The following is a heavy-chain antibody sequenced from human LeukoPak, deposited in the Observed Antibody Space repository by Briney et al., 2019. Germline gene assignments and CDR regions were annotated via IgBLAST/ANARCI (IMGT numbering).Heavy chain of an antibody. Sequence: PSETLSLTCNVSGVSISSYYWSWIRQSPGKGLEWIGYIWYTGSTKYNPSLKSRVTISIDTSKNQFSLKLNSVTAADTAVYYCARGRYCYYYGLDVWGQGTTVTVSS. V-gene: IGHV4-59*01. CDR2: IWYTGST. CDR1: GVSISSYY. CDR3: ARGRYCYYYGLDV. J-gene: IGHJ6*02.